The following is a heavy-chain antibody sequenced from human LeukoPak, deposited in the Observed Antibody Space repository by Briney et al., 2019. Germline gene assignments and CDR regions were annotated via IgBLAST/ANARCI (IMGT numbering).Heavy chain of an antibody. Sequence: ASVKVSCKASGYTFTSYAMHWVRQAPGQRLGWMGWINAGNGNTKYSQKFQGRVTITRDTSASTAYMELSSLRSEDTAVYYCARDLAAWADYDFWSGYPNFDYWGQGTLVTVSS. D-gene: IGHD3-3*01. V-gene: IGHV1-3*01. CDR2: INAGNGNT. J-gene: IGHJ4*02. CDR1: GYTFTSYA. CDR3: ARDLAAWADYDFWSGYPNFDY.